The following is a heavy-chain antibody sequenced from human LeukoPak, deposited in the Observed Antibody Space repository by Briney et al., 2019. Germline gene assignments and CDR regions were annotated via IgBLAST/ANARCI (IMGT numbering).Heavy chain of an antibody. D-gene: IGHD6-13*01. J-gene: IGHJ5*02. CDR1: GFTFSSYA. Sequence: GGSLRLSCAASGFTFSSYAMHWVRQAPGKGLEYVSAISSNGGSTYYADSVKGRFTISRDNSKNTLYLQMGSLRAEDTAVYYCARVEQLEVDEGFDPWGQGTLVTVSS. CDR3: ARVEQLEVDEGFDP. CDR2: ISSNGGST. V-gene: IGHV3-64*02.